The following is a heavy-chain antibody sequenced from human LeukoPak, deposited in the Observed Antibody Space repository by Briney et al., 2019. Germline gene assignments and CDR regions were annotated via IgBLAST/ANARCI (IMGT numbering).Heavy chain of an antibody. J-gene: IGHJ5*02. CDR2: IYYSGST. CDR1: GGSISSSSYY. Sequence: SETLSLTCTVSGGSISSSSYYWGWIRQPPGKGLEWIGSIYYSGSTYYNPSLKSRVTISVDTSKNQSSLKLSSVTAADTAVYYCARRQWLALYWFDPWGQGTLVTVSS. V-gene: IGHV4-39*01. CDR3: ARRQWLALYWFDP. D-gene: IGHD6-19*01.